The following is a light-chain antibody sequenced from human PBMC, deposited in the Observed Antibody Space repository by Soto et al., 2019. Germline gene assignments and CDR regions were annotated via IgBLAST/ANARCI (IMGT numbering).Light chain of an antibody. Sequence: QSVLTQPPSVSGAPGQRVTISCTGSSSNIGAGYDVYWYQQLPGTAPKLLIYGNSNRPSGVPDRFSGSKSGTSASLAITGLQAEDGADYYCQSYDSSLSYVFGPGTKVTVL. V-gene: IGLV1-40*01. CDR2: GNS. CDR3: QSYDSSLSYV. CDR1: SSNIGAGYD. J-gene: IGLJ1*01.